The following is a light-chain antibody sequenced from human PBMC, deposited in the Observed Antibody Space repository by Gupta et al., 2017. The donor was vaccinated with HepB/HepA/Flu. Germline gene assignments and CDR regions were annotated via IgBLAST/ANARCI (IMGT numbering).Light chain of an antibody. Sequence: QSALTQPASVSGSPGQSITISCTGTSSDVGGYNYVSWYQQHPGKAPKLMIYDVSNRPSGVSTRFSGSKSGNTASLIISGLQDEDEADYYCSSYTSSSTLDWVFGGGTKLTVL. CDR2: DVS. CDR3: SSYTSSSTLDWV. V-gene: IGLV2-14*03. CDR1: SSDVGGYNY. J-gene: IGLJ3*02.